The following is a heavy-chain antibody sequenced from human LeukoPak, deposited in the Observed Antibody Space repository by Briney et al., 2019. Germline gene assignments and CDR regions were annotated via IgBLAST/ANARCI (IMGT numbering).Heavy chain of an antibody. CDR1: GFTFSSYE. V-gene: IGHV3-48*03. CDR3: ARDGRDGYNDFDY. Sequence: PGGSLRLSCVASGFTFSSYEMNWVRQAPGKGLEWLSYISSSRTTYYADSVKGRFTTSRDNAKNSLYLQMDSLGAEDTAVYYCARDGRDGYNDFDYWGQGTLVTVSS. CDR2: ISSSRTT. J-gene: IGHJ4*02. D-gene: IGHD5-24*01.